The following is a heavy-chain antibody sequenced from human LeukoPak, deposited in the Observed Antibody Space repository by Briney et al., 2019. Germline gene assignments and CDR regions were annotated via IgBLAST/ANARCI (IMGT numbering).Heavy chain of an antibody. Sequence: GGSLRLSCAVSGFAVSINFRSGGRQAPGKGPEWGSVIYTSGITYYAESVMGRFTISRDNSKNTLYLQMDSLTAGDTALYYCPRETAGGTYSFDYWGQGILVTVSS. CDR3: PRETAGGTYSFDY. V-gene: IGHV3-66*01. CDR2: IYTSGIT. CDR1: GFAVSINF. J-gene: IGHJ4*02. D-gene: IGHD1-26*01.